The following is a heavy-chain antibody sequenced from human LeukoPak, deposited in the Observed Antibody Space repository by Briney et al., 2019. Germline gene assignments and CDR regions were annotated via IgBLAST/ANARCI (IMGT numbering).Heavy chain of an antibody. Sequence: PSETLSLTCTVSGGSISSSSYYWGWISQPPGKGLEWLGSIYYSGSTYDNPSLKSRATISVDTSKNQFSLKLSSVTAADTAVYYCARRLNYYGSGKYNWFDPWGQGTLVTVSS. CDR2: IYYSGST. V-gene: IGHV4-39*01. D-gene: IGHD3-10*01. CDR1: GGSISSSSYY. CDR3: ARRLNYYGSGKYNWFDP. J-gene: IGHJ5*02.